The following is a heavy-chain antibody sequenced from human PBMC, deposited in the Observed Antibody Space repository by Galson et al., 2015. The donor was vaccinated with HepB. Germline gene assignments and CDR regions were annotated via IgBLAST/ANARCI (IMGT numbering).Heavy chain of an antibody. CDR1: GGSISSGGYY. V-gene: IGHV4-31*03. CDR2: IYYSGST. CDR3: ARDNYDSSGYKFGAFDI. D-gene: IGHD3-22*01. J-gene: IGHJ3*02. Sequence: TLSLTCTVSGGSISSGGYYWSRIRQHPGKGLEWIGYIYYSGSTYYNPSLKSRVTISVDTSKNQFSLKLSSVTAADTAVYYCARDNYDSSGYKFGAFDIWGQGTMVTVSS.